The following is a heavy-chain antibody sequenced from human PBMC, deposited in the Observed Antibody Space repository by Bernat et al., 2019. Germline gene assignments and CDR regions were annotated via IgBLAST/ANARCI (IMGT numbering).Heavy chain of an antibody. CDR2: ISYDGSNK. J-gene: IGHJ6*02. CDR1: GFSFSTYA. V-gene: IGHV3-30*03. Sequence: QVQLVESGGGVVRPGRSLRLSCAASGFSFSTYAMHWVRQAPGKGLEWVAVISYDGSNKYYADSVKGRSTISRDNSKNTLYLQLNSLRAEDTAVYYCARVPRGCSGGSCYSSPDYYGMDVWGQGTTVTVS. CDR3: ARVPRGCSGGSCYSSPDYYGMDV. D-gene: IGHD2-15*01.